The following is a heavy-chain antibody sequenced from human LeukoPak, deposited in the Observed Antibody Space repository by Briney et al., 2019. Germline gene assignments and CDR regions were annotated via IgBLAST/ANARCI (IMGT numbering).Heavy chain of an antibody. D-gene: IGHD6-13*01. J-gene: IGHJ4*02. CDR3: ARGAPERDGGIAGPPHFDY. CDR1: GGSFSGYY. V-gene: IGHV4-34*01. CDR2: INHSGST. Sequence: SETLSLTCAVYGGSFSGYYWSWIRQPPGKGLEWIGEINHSGSTNYNPSLKSRVTISVDTSKNQFSLKLSSVTAADTAVYYCARGAPERDGGIAGPPHFDYWGQGTLVTASS.